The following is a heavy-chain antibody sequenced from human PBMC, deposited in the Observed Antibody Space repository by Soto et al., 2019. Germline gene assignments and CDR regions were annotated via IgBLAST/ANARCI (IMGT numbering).Heavy chain of an antibody. D-gene: IGHD3-10*01. CDR2: IYSGGST. CDR3: ARDEGAGFGELFSVGAFDI. V-gene: IGHV3-66*01. Sequence: PGGSLRLSCAASGFTVSSNYMSWVRQAPGKGLEWVSVIYSGGSTYYADSVKGRFTISRDDSKNTLYLQMNSLRAEDTAVYYCARDEGAGFGELFSVGAFDIWGQGTTVTVSS. CDR1: GFTVSSNY. J-gene: IGHJ3*02.